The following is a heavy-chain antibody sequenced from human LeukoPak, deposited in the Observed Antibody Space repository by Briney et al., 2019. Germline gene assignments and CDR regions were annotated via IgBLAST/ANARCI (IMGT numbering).Heavy chain of an antibody. V-gene: IGHV4-39*01. CDR3: ARRAVWSNYGTTHWGEDY. Sequence: SETLSLTCTVSGGSISSSSYYWGWIRQPPGKGLEWIGSIYYSGSTYYNPSLKGRVTISVDTSKNQFSLKLSSVTAADTAVYYCARRAVWSNYGTTHWGEDYWGQGTLVTVSS. CDR1: GGSISSSSYY. D-gene: IGHD4-11*01. J-gene: IGHJ4*02. CDR2: IYYSGST.